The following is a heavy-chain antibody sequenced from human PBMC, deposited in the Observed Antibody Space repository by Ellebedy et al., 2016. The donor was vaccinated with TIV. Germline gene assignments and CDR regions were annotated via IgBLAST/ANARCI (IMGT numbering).Heavy chain of an antibody. CDR1: RGSINTYY. J-gene: IGHJ4*02. Sequence: MPSETLSLTCTVSRGSINTYYWSWIRQSPQKGLEWIASASDGGSTVSNPSLKSRATLLLDTSKNQFSLSLTSVTAADTAVYYWAKRSGAAFLDYWGPGRLVTVSS. CDR2: ASDGGST. V-gene: IGHV4-59*08. D-gene: IGHD7-27*01. CDR3: AKRSGAAFLDY.